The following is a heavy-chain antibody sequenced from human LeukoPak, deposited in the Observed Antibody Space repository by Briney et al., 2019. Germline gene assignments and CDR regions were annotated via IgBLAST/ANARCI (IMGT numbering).Heavy chain of an antibody. V-gene: IGHV3-11*06. Sequence: PGGSLRLSCAASGFIFSDYYMTWIRQAPGKGLEWLSYISGSGSDTNYADSVKARFTTSRDNAKNSLYLQMNSLRAEDTAVYYCARVGSIAAAGTPDYWGQGTLVTVSS. CDR3: ARVGSIAAAGTPDY. D-gene: IGHD6-13*01. CDR1: GFIFSDYY. CDR2: ISGSGSDT. J-gene: IGHJ4*02.